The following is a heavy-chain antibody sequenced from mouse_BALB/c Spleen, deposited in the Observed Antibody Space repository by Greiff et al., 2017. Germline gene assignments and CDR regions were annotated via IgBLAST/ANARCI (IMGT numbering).Heavy chain of an antibody. CDR2: ISCYNGAT. Sequence: LVKTGASVKISCKASGYSFTGYYMHWVKQSHGKSLEWIGYISCYNGATSYNQKFKGKATFTVDTSSSTAYMQFNSLTSEDSAVYYCASYYGNYDFGYWGQGTTLTVSS. CDR3: ASYYGNYDFGY. CDR1: GYSFTGYY. D-gene: IGHD2-10*01. V-gene: IGHV1S34*01. J-gene: IGHJ2*01.